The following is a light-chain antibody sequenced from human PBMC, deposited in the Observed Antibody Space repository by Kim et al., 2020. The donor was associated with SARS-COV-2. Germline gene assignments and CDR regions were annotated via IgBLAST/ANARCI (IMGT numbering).Light chain of an antibody. J-gene: IGLJ2*01. CDR2: YDS. Sequence: SYELTQPPSVSVAPGKTARITCGGTSIGSKSVHWYQQKPGQAPVLVISYDSVRPSVIPERFSGSNSGNTATVTISRVEAGDEANYYCQVWDSSDDHRVVFGGGTQLTVL. CDR3: QVWDSSDDHRVV. V-gene: IGLV3-21*04. CDR1: SIGSKS.